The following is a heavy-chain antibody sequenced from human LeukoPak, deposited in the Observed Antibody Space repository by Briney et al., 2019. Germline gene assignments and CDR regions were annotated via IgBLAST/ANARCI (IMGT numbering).Heavy chain of an antibody. D-gene: IGHD1-26*01. CDR3: TKESGAFSPFGF. CDR2: VHLNGAT. J-gene: IGHJ4*02. V-gene: IGHV4-4*02. CDR1: GGSITTTNW. Sequence: SETLSLTCAVSGGSITTTNWWSWVRQPPGKGLEWIGEVHLNGATNYNPSLESRFSMSIDKSNNHLSLEVTSVTAADTAMYYCTKESGAFSPFGFWGQGTLVTVPS.